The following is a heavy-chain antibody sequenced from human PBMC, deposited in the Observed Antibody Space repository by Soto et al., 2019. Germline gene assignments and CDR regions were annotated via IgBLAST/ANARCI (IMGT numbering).Heavy chain of an antibody. V-gene: IGHV4-38-2*02. D-gene: IGHD4-17*01. CDR1: GFPISSTYS. Sequence: SETLSLTCLVSGFPISSTYSWGWIRQPPGKGLEWIGSISHSGTTSYSPSLTSRVSISVDTSKNQVSLKLTSVTAADTAVYFCARVTMVIRDSDHFGVDVWGHGTTVTVS. CDR3: ARVTMVIRDSDHFGVDV. J-gene: IGHJ6*02. CDR2: ISHSGTT.